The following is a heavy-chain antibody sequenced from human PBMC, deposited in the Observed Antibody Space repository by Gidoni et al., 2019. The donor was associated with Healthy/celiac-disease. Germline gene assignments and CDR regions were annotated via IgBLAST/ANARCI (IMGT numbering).Heavy chain of an antibody. J-gene: IGHJ4*02. D-gene: IGHD3-10*01. Sequence: QVQLQESGPGLVNPSETLSLTCTVSGGSVSSGSYYGSWIRLPPGKGLEGIGYSYYSGSTNNSPSLKRRVTISVDTSKNQFSLKLSSVTAADTAVYYCARAPLWFGELSYWGQGTLVTVSS. V-gene: IGHV4-61*01. CDR2: SYYSGST. CDR3: ARAPLWFGELSY. CDR1: GGSVSSGSYY.